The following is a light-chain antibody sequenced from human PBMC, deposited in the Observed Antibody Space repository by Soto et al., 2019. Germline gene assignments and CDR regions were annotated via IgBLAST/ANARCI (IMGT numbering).Light chain of an antibody. Sequence: DIQMTQSRSTLSASVGDRVTITCRASQAISSWLAWYQQKPGKAPNLLIYKASSLESGVPSRFSGSGSGTEVTLTISSLQPDDFAPYYCQQYNIYPRTFGQGTKVEIK. CDR3: QQYNIYPRT. CDR1: QAISSW. CDR2: KAS. V-gene: IGKV1-5*03. J-gene: IGKJ1*01.